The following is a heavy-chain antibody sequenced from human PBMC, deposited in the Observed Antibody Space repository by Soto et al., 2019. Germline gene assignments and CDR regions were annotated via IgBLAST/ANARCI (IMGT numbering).Heavy chain of an antibody. CDR1: GFTFSSYA. CDR2: ISDDGSNK. D-gene: IGHD2-15*01. V-gene: IGHV3-30-3*01. J-gene: IGHJ6*02. CDR3: ARMAAFYCSGGSCYTSYGMDV. Sequence: QVQLVESGGGVVQPGRSLRLSCAASGFTFSSYAMHWFRQAPGKGLEWVAVISDDGSNKYYADSLKGRFTISRDNSKNTMYLQMNSLRAEDTAVYYCARMAAFYCSGGSCYTSYGMDVWGQGTTVTVSS.